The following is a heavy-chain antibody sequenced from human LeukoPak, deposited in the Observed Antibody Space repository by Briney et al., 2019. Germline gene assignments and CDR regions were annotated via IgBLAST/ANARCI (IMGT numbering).Heavy chain of an antibody. V-gene: IGHV4-38-2*02. J-gene: IGHJ5*02. CDR3: ARGIWNEGNNYFDP. CDR1: GYSISSGYY. CDR2: IYYSGST. D-gene: IGHD1-1*01. Sequence: SETLSLTCTVSGYSISSGYYWGWIRQPPGKGLEWIGSIYYSGSTYYNPSLKSRVTISVDTSKNQFSLKLSSVTAADTAMYYCARGIWNEGNNYFDPWGQGTLVTVSP.